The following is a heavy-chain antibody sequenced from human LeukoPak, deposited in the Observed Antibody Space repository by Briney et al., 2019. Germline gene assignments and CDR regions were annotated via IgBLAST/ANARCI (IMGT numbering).Heavy chain of an antibody. CDR2: IYPGDSDT. CDR3: ARLAVVYGDYHDAFDI. J-gene: IGHJ3*02. CDR1: GYSFTSYW. Sequence: GESLKISCKGSGYSFTSYWIGWVRQMPGKGLEWMGIIYPGDSDTRYSPSFQGQVTISADKSISTAYLQWSSLKASDTAMYYCARLAVVYGDYHDAFDIWGQGTMVTVSS. V-gene: IGHV5-51*01. D-gene: IGHD4-17*01.